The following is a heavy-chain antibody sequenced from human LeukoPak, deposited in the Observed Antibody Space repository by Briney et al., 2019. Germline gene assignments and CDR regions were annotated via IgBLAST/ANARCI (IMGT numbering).Heavy chain of an antibody. Sequence: GGSLRLSCAASGFTFSSYGMHWVRQAPGKGLEWVAVISYDGSNKYYADSVKGRFTISRDNSKNTLYLQMNSLRAEDTAVYYCATSSPMVRPDFDYWGQGTLVTVSS. J-gene: IGHJ4*02. V-gene: IGHV3-30*03. CDR2: ISYDGSNK. CDR3: ATSSPMVRPDFDY. D-gene: IGHD3-10*01. CDR1: GFTFSSYG.